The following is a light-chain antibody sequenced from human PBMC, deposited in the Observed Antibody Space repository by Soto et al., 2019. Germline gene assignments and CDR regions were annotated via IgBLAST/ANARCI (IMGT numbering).Light chain of an antibody. CDR3: QQYNNWPFALT. Sequence: DIVLTQSPATLSVSPGDRTTLSCRSSQRVSSKGACNQQQPGQAPTVLIYGASTRSTGIPARFSGSGSGTEFTLTISSLQSEYFAVYYCQQYNNWPFALTFGGGNKVEIK. J-gene: IGKJ4*01. CDR2: GAS. CDR1: QRVSSK. V-gene: IGKV3-15*01.